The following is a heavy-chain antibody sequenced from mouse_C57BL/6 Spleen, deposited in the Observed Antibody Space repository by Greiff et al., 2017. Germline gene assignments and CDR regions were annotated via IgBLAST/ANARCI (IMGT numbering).Heavy chain of an antibody. CDR1: GYTFTDYN. CDR2: INPNNGGT. Sequence: EVQLQQSGPELVKPGASVKIPCKASGYTFTDYNMDWVKQSHGKSLEWIGDINPNNGGTIYNQKFKGKATLTVDKSSSTAYMELRSLTSEDTAVYYCARSPNYYGSSLVYYFDYWGQGTTLTVSS. D-gene: IGHD1-1*01. CDR3: ARSPNYYGSSLVYYFDY. J-gene: IGHJ2*01. V-gene: IGHV1-18*01.